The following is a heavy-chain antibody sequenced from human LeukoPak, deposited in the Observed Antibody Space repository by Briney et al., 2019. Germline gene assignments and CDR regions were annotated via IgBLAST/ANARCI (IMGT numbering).Heavy chain of an antibody. Sequence: GGSLRLSCAASGFTFSSYWMSCVRQAPGKGLEGVANIKQDGSEKYYVDSVKGRFTISRDNAKNSLYLQMNSLRAEDTAVYYCARGHTYYDILTGYKLIDYWGQGTLVTVSS. CDR3: ARGHTYYDILTGYKLIDY. CDR2: IKQDGSEK. CDR1: GFTFSSYW. D-gene: IGHD3-9*01. V-gene: IGHV3-7*01. J-gene: IGHJ4*02.